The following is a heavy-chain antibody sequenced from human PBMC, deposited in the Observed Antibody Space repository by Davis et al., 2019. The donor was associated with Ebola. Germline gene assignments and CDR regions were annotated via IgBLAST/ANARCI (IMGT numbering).Heavy chain of an antibody. Sequence: PSETLSLTCAVSGGSISSYYWSWIRQPPGKGLEWIGYIYYSGSTNYNPSLKSRVTISVDTSKNQFSLKLSSVTAADTAVYYCAREVVQGNNYYGMDVWGQGTTVTVSS. CDR2: IYYSGST. CDR1: GGSISSYY. D-gene: IGHD3-10*01. V-gene: IGHV4-59*01. J-gene: IGHJ6*02. CDR3: AREVVQGNNYYGMDV.